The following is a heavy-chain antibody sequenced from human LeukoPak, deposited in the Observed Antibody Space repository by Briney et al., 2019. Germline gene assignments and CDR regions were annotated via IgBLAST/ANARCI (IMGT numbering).Heavy chain of an antibody. V-gene: IGHV4-31*03. CDR3: ARSPPRGYASLDY. CDR1: GDSISSGGYY. Sequence: SETLSLTCTVSGDSISSGGYYWSWIRQHPGKGLGWIGYIYYSGSTYYNPSLKSRVTISVDTSKNQFSLKLSSVTAADTAVYYCARSPPRGYASLDYWGQGTLVTVSS. CDR2: IYYSGST. J-gene: IGHJ4*02. D-gene: IGHD5-18*01.